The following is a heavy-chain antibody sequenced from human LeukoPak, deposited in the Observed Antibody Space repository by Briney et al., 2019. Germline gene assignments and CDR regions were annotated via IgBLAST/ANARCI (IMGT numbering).Heavy chain of an antibody. J-gene: IGHJ5*02. CDR1: GGSISSYY. CDR2: IYTSGST. CDR3: ARDIQPRFGVVNNWFDP. V-gene: IGHV4-4*07. Sequence: SEILSLTCTVSGGSISSYYWSWIRQPAGKGLEWIGRIYTSGSTNYNPSLKSRVTMSVDTSKNQFSLKLSSVTAADTAVYYCARDIQPRFGVVNNWFDPWGQGTLVTVSS. D-gene: IGHD3-3*01.